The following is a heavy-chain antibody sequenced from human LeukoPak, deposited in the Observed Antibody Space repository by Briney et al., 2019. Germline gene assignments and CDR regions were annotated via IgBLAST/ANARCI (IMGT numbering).Heavy chain of an antibody. V-gene: IGHV3-33*01. CDR3: ARDLWDYGDYVFDY. CDR2: IWYDGSNK. D-gene: IGHD4-17*01. CDR1: GFTFSSYG. Sequence: GGSLRLSCAASGFTFSSYGMHWVRQAPGKGLEWVAVIWYDGSNKYYADSVKGRFTISRDNSKNTLYLQMNSLRAEDTAVYYCARDLWDYGDYVFDYWGQGTLVTVSS. J-gene: IGHJ4*02.